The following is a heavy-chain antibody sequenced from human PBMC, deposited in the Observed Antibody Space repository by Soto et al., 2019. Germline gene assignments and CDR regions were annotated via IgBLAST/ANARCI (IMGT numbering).Heavy chain of an antibody. CDR1: GFTFSSYG. V-gene: IGHV3-33*01. D-gene: IGHD3-9*01. J-gene: IGHJ4*02. CDR3: ARDLDGYYFDY. Sequence: QPGGSLRLSCAASGFTFSSYGMHWVRQAPGKGLEWVAVIWYDGSNKYYADSVKGRFTISRDNSKNTLYPQMNSLRAEDTAVYYCARDLDGYYFDYWGQGTLVTVSS. CDR2: IWYDGSNK.